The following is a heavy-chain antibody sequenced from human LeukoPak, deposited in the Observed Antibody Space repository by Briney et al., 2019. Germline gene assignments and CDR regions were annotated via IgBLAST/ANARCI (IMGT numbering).Heavy chain of an antibody. J-gene: IGHJ3*02. V-gene: IGHV1-69*01. CDR1: GGTFSSYA. Sequence: ASVKVSCKASGGTFSSYAISWVRQAPGQGLEWMGGIIPIFGTANYAQKFQGRVTITADESTRTAYMELSSLRSEDTAVYYCARGLTYYHGSGSYIVDAFDIWGQGTMVTVSS. CDR2: IIPIFGTA. CDR3: ARGLTYYHGSGSYIVDAFDI. D-gene: IGHD3-10*01.